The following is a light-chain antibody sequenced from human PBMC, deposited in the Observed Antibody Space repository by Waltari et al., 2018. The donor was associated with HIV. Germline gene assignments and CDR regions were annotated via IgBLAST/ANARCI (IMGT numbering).Light chain of an antibody. CDR3: QQYNNWPPPFT. CDR2: GAS. Sequence: EIVLTQSPATLSVSPGERATLSCRASQSVSRRLAWYQHKPGQAPRLLLYGASNRVTGIPVRFIGSGSGTEFTLTISSLQSEDSAVYYCQQYNNWPPPFTFGPGTKVELK. J-gene: IGKJ3*01. V-gene: IGKV3D-15*01. CDR1: QSVSRR.